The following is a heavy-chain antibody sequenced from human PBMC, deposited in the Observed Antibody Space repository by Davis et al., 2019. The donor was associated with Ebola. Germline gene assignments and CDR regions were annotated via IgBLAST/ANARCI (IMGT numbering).Heavy chain of an antibody. V-gene: IGHV4-4*02. CDR3: ARDYYDDSGYLYYFDS. Sequence: SETLSLTCAVTGDSVSSRNWWSWVRQSPGKGLEWIGEIYHSGSINYNPSFKSRVTISMDKSKNQFSLKLSSVTAADTAVYYCARDYYDDSGYLYYFDSWGQGTLVTVSS. CDR1: GDSVSSRNW. D-gene: IGHD3-22*01. CDR2: IYHSGSI. J-gene: IGHJ4*02.